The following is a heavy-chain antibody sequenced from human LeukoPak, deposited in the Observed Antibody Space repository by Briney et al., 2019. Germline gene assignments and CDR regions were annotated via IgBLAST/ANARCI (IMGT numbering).Heavy chain of an antibody. CDR2: IKQDGSEK. J-gene: IGHJ3*02. D-gene: IGHD3-16*01. CDR3: ARDLGGGLWPNAFDI. Sequence: GGSLRLSCAASGFTFSSYSMNWVRQAPGIGLEWVANIKQDGSEKYYVDSVRGRFTISRDNAKNSLYLQMNSLRAEDTAVYYCARDLGGGLWPNAFDIWGQGTMVSVSS. CDR1: GFTFSSYS. V-gene: IGHV3-7*05.